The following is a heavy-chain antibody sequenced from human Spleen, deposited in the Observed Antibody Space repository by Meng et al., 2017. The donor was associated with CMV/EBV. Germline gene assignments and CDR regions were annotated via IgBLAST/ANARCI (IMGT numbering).Heavy chain of an antibody. V-gene: IGHV3-20*04. CDR3: ARGGGKWLRLFDY. CDR2: INWNGGST. D-gene: IGHD5-12*01. J-gene: IGHJ4*02. Sequence: GESLKISCAASGFTFDDYGMSWVRQAPGKGLEWVFGINWNGGSTGYADSVKGRFTISRDNAKNSLYLQMNSLRAEDTAVYYCARGGGKWLRLFDYWGQGTLVTVSS. CDR1: GFTFDDYG.